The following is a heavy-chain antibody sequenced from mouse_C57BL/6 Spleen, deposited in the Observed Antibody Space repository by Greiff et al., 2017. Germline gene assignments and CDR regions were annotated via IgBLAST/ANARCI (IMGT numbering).Heavy chain of an antibody. CDR3: GRGDYYCGEDY. V-gene: IGHV1-69*01. Sequence: QVQLQQPGAELVMPGASVKLSCKASGYTFTSYWMHWVKQRPGQGLEWIGEIDPSDSYTNYNQKFKGKSTLTVDKSSSTAYMQLSSLTSEDSAVYYWGRGDYYCGEDYWGQGTTLTVSS. J-gene: IGHJ2*01. D-gene: IGHD2-13*01. CDR1: GYTFTSYW. CDR2: IDPSDSYT.